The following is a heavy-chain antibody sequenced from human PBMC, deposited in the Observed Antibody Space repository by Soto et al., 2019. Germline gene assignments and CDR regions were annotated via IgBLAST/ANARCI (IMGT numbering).Heavy chain of an antibody. D-gene: IGHD6-13*01. Sequence: QPGGPLRLPCAASGFTFSSYATPWVRPAPAQGLDWVAVISYDENNKYYGDSVKGRFPVSRDKSKNTLYLQMNGLRAEDTAVYYCSKVPSPQKGYSSTWYVLDYWGQGTLGTGSS. J-gene: IGHJ4*02. CDR1: GFTFSSYA. CDR2: ISYDENNK. CDR3: SKVPSPQKGYSSTWYVLDY. V-gene: IGHV3-30*18.